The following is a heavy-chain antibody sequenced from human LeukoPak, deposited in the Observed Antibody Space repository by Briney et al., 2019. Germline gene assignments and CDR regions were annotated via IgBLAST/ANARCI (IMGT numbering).Heavy chain of an antibody. CDR2: IYTSGST. V-gene: IGHV4-61*02. CDR3: VRYSPGPDSWSAYYFDY. CDR1: GGSISSGSYY. D-gene: IGHD3-3*01. Sequence: SQTLSLTCTVSGGSISSGSYYWSWIRQPAGKGLEWIGRIYTSGSTNYNPSLKSRVTISLDTSKNQFSLKLSSVTAADTAVYYCVRYSPGPDSWSAYYFDYWGQGTLVTVSS. J-gene: IGHJ4*02.